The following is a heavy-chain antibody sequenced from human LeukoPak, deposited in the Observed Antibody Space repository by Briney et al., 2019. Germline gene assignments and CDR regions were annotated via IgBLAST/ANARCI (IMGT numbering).Heavy chain of an antibody. CDR2: ISGSGGRT. J-gene: IGHJ3*02. V-gene: IGHV3-23*01. Sequence: GGSLRLSCAASGFTFSTYAMSWVRQAPGKGLEYVSTISGSGGRTYYADCVKGRFTISRENSKNRVYVQMRRRRAEDTAVYYCARGQHRVTYSDDAFDIWGQGTMATVSS. D-gene: IGHD4-11*01. CDR1: GFTFSTYA. CDR3: ARGQHRVTYSDDAFDI.